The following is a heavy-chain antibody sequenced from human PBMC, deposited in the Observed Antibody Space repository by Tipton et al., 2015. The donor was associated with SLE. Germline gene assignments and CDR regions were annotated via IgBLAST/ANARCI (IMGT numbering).Heavy chain of an antibody. CDR3: VKDLQGKGTPGWFDP. CDR1: GFTFSSYA. CDR2: ISSNGGST. J-gene: IGHJ5*02. Sequence: GSLRLSCSASGFTFSSYAMHWVRQAPGKGLEYVSAISSNGGSTYYADSVKGRFTISRDNSKNTLYLQMSSLRAEDTAVYYCVKDLQGKGTPGWFDPWGQGTLVTVSS. D-gene: IGHD5-24*01. V-gene: IGHV3-64D*06.